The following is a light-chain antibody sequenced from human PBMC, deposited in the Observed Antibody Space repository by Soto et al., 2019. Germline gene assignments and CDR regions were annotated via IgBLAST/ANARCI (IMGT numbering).Light chain of an antibody. Sequence: QSALTQPPSASGSPGQSVTISCTGTRSDVGGYNYVSWYQQHPGKAPKLMIYEVTKRPSGVPNRFSGSKSGNTASLTVSGLQADDEADYYGSAYAGSNNVVFGGGTKVTVL. V-gene: IGLV2-8*01. CDR3: SAYAGSNNVV. CDR2: EVT. CDR1: RSDVGGYNY. J-gene: IGLJ3*02.